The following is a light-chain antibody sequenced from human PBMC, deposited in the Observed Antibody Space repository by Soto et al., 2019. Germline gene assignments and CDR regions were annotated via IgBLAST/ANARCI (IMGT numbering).Light chain of an antibody. J-gene: IGKJ4*01. CDR2: DAS. CDR1: QDISNY. V-gene: IGKV1-33*01. CDR3: QQYDNLPLT. Sequence: DIQMTQSPSSLSASVGDRVTITCQASQDISNYLNWYQQKPGKAPKLLIYDASNLEKGVPSRFSGSGSGTDFTFTISSLQPEDIATYDCQQYDNLPLTFGGGTKVEIK.